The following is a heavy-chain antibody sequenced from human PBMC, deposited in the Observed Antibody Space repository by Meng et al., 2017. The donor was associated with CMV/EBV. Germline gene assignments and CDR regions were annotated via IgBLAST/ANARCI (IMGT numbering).Heavy chain of an antibody. Sequence: SETLSLTCAVSGASITYKYWWSWVRQPPEKGLQWIGEISHSGITKHDPSLNSRVTISVDKTQNAFSLELTSVTAADTGVYFCARSPGYWSLDYWGQGVLVTVSS. J-gene: IGHJ4*02. V-gene: IGHV4-4*02. CDR1: GASITYKYW. CDR2: ISHSGIT. CDR3: ARSPGYWSLDY. D-gene: IGHD2-8*02.